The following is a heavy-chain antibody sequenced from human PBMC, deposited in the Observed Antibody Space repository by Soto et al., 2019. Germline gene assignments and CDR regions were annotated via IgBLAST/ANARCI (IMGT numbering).Heavy chain of an antibody. CDR1: GGSIGSYY. J-gene: IGHJ4*02. CDR3: ARAPRGNYGYPSYFDY. D-gene: IGHD3-10*01. V-gene: IGHV4-59*01. CDR2: IYYSGST. Sequence: SETLSLTCTVPGGSIGSYYWGWIRQPPGKGLEWIGYIYYSGSTNYNPSLKSRVTISVDTSKNQFSLKLSSVTASDPAVYYCARAPRGNYGYPSYFDYWGQGTLVTVSS.